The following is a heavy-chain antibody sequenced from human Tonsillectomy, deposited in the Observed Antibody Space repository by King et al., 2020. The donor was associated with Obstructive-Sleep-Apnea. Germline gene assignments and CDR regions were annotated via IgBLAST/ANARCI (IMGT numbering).Heavy chain of an antibody. Sequence: QLVQSGAEVKKPGASVKVSCKASGYTFTSYGISWLRQAPGQGLEWMGWISAYNGNPNYAQKLQGRVTMTTDTSTSTAYMELRSLRSDDTAVYYCARVRGMVTAGLYFDYWGQGTLVTVSS. CDR3: ARVRGMVTAGLYFDY. CDR1: GYTFTSYG. V-gene: IGHV1-18*01. J-gene: IGHJ4*02. CDR2: ISAYNGNP. D-gene: IGHD5-18*01.